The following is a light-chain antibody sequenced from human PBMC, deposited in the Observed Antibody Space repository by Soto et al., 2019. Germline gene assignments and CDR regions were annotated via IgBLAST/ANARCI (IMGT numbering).Light chain of an antibody. CDR2: GNS. V-gene: IGLV1-40*01. CDR3: QSYDSSLSGFV. CDR1: SSNIGAGYD. Sequence: QSVLTQPPSVSGAPGQRVTISCTGSSSNIGAGYDVHWYRQVPGTAPKLLMYGNSNRPSRVPDRFSGSKSGASVSLVITGLQAEDEADYHCQSYDSSLSGFVFGAGTKLTVL. J-gene: IGLJ3*02.